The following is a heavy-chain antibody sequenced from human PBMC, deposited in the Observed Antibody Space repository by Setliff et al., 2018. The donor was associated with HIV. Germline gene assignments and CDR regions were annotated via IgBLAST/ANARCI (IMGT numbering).Heavy chain of an antibody. J-gene: IGHJ4*02. Sequence: PSETLSLTCAVYGGSFSGYYWSWIRQPPGKGLEWIGTISYTGSTYYDPSLKSRVTISLDTSKNQFFLKLSSVTAPDTAIYYCARQTWEYYDTLTGYYRSPKNFDSWGQGTLVTVSS. D-gene: IGHD3-9*01. CDR2: ISYTGST. CDR3: ARQTWEYYDTLTGYYRSPKNFDS. V-gene: IGHV4-34*01. CDR1: GGSFSGYY.